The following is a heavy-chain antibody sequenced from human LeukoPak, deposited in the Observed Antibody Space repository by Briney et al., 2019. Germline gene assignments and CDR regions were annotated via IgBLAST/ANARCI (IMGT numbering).Heavy chain of an antibody. V-gene: IGHV3-30-3*01. CDR3: TREVTGFYMAY. Sequence: GGSLRLSCAASGFTFSHYAVHWVRQAPGKGLEWVAIVSYNGNNKFYADSVEGRFTISKDSSKNTLYLQMNSLRVKDTAVYYCTREVTGFYMAYWGQGTLVTVSS. D-gene: IGHD3-9*01. CDR2: VSYNGNNK. CDR1: GFTFSHYA. J-gene: IGHJ4*02.